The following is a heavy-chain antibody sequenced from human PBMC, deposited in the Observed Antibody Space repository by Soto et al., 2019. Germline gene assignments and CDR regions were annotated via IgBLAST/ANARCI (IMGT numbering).Heavy chain of an antibody. V-gene: IGHV1-69*13. J-gene: IGHJ6*02. CDR1: GGTFSSYA. CDR2: IIPIFGTA. CDR3: ARGFYYYGSGSYYLMDV. D-gene: IGHD3-10*01. Sequence: SVKVSCKASGGTFSSYAISWVRQAPGQGLEWMGGIIPIFGTANYAQKFQGRVTITADESTSTAYMELSSLRSEDTAVYYRARGFYYYGSGSYYLMDVWGQGTTVTVSS.